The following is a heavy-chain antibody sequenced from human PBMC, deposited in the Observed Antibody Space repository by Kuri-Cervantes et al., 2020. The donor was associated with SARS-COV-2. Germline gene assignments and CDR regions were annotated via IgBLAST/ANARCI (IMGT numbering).Heavy chain of an antibody. CDR1: GFTLSTYS. J-gene: IGHJ4*02. Sequence: GESLKISWAASGFTLSTYSMNWVRQAPGKGLEWVSSICSSSSCAYYADSVKGRFTISRDNTKNSLYLQMNSLRAEDTAIYYCARDVPDNTNPDYWGQGTLVTVSS. CDR2: ICSSSSCA. V-gene: IGHV3-21*01. CDR3: ARDVPDNTNPDY. D-gene: IGHD1-1*01.